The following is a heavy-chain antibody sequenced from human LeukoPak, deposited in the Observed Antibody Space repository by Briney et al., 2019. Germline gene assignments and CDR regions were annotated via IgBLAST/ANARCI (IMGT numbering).Heavy chain of an antibody. CDR3: AIDILTGAPGDRFDP. D-gene: IGHD3-9*01. CDR1: GLTFSSYA. V-gene: IGHV3-23*01. J-gene: IGHJ5*02. CDR2: FSGSGRST. Sequence: GGSLRLSCAASGLTFSSYAMSWVSQAPGEGRVWVSAFSGSGRSTYYANSVKGRSTISRDKSKNTLYLQMNSLRAEGTAVYYCAIDILTGAPGDRFDPWGQGALVTVSS.